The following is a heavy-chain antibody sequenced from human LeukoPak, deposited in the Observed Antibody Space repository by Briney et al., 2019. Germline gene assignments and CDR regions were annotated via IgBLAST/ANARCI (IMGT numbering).Heavy chain of an antibody. V-gene: IGHV1-8*03. J-gene: IGHJ4*02. Sequence: ASVTVSFKASVYTFTNYDINWVRQATGQGLGWMGWMNPNSGSTGYAQKFQGRVTITMNTSISTAYMELSGLRSEDTAVYYCARGRSTGYPYYFEYWGQGTLVTVSS. CDR2: MNPNSGST. CDR3: ARGRSTGYPYYFEY. D-gene: IGHD5-12*01. CDR1: VYTFTNYD.